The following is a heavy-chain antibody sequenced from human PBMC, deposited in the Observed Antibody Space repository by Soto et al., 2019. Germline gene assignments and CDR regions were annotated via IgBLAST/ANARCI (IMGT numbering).Heavy chain of an antibody. D-gene: IGHD3-9*01. V-gene: IGHV5-51*01. Sequence: GESLKISGKASGCSFNSYWIGWVRQISGKGLEWMGITYPEDSQTLYSPSFQGQVTISVDKSISTVYLQWSSLKASDTATYYCARRRYFDTLLDPWGQGTLVPVSS. J-gene: IGHJ5*02. CDR2: TYPEDSQT. CDR3: ARRRYFDTLLDP. CDR1: GCSFNSYW.